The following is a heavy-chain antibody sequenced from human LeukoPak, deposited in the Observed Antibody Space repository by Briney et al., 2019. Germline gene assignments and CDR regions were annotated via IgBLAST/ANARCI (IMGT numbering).Heavy chain of an antibody. CDR3: ARDGPHYDFWSGYYNYYYYMDV. D-gene: IGHD3-3*01. V-gene: IGHV1-18*01. Sequence: ASVKVSCKASGYTFTSYGISWVRQAPGQGLEWMGWISAYNGNTNYAQKLQGRVTMTTDTSTSTAYMERRSLRSDDTAVYYCARDGPHYDFWSGYYNYYYYMDVWGKGTTVTVSS. CDR1: GYTFTSYG. CDR2: ISAYNGNT. J-gene: IGHJ6*03.